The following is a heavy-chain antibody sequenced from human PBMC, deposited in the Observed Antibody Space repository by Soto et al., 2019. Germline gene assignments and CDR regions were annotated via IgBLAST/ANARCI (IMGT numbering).Heavy chain of an antibody. V-gene: IGHV3-33*01. Sequence: QVQLVESGGGVVQPGGSLRLSCEGSGFPFRSYGIQWVRQAPGKGLEWLGLIWKDGSHAYYADSVKGRFTISRDNSKNTVFLQVSNLRAEDTAVYFCARDQTDSGGYSDSWGQGTLVTVSS. CDR1: GFPFRSYG. CDR3: ARDQTDSGGYSDS. CDR2: IWKDGSHA. D-gene: IGHD2-15*01. J-gene: IGHJ4*02.